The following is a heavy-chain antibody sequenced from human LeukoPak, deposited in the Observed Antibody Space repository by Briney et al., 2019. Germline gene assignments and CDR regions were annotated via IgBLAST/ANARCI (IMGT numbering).Heavy chain of an antibody. CDR3: ARAYSGSFPFDY. CDR2: IYYSGTT. CDR1: GHSISSYY. Sequence: SETLSLTCTVSGHSISSYYWSWIRQPPGKGLEWIGDIYYSGTTNYNPSLKSRVTISVDTSENQFSLKLSSVTAADAAVYYCARAYSGSFPFDYWGQGTLVTVSS. D-gene: IGHD1-26*01. J-gene: IGHJ4*02. V-gene: IGHV4-59*01.